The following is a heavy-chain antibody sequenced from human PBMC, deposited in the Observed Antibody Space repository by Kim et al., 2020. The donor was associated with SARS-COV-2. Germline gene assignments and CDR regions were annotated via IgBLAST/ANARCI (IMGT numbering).Heavy chain of an antibody. CDR1: GFTFSSYS. Sequence: GGSLRLSCAASGFTFSSYSMNWVRQAPGKGLEWVSSISSSSSYIYYADSVKGRFTISRDNAKNSLYLQMNSLRAEDTAVYYCARDRTPRRRMDVWGQGTTVTVSS. CDR2: ISSSSSYI. D-gene: IGHD2-2*01. CDR3: ARDRTPRRRMDV. V-gene: IGHV3-21*01. J-gene: IGHJ6*02.